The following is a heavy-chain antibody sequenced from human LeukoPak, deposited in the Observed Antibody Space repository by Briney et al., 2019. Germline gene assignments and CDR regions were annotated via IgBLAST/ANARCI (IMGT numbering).Heavy chain of an antibody. J-gene: IGHJ4*02. Sequence: GGSLRLSCAASGFTFSSFEMNWVRPAPGKGLQWVSHISSGSNYIYYSDSVKGRFTISRDNAKNSLFLQMNSLRAEDTAVYYCVREFGLGVILDWGQGTLVTVSS. V-gene: IGHV3-21*05. CDR3: VREFGLGVILD. CDR2: ISSGSNYI. D-gene: IGHD3/OR15-3a*01. CDR1: GFTFSSFE.